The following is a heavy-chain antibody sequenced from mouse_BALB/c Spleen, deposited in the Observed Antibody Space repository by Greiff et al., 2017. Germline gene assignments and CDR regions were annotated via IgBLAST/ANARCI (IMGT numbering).Heavy chain of an antibody. CDR3: VRRGYYGSRHYYAMDY. CDR1: GFTFTTYA. V-gene: IGHV10-1*02. J-gene: IGHJ4*01. CDR2: IRRNSNNYAT. Sequence: EVQRVESGAGLVQPKGSLKLSCAASGFTFTTYAMNWVRQAPGKGLEWVARIRRNSNNYATYYAGSVKDTFTIYRDDSQSMLYLQMNNLKTEDTAMYYCVRRGYYGSRHYYAMDYWGQGTSVTVSS. D-gene: IGHD1-1*01.